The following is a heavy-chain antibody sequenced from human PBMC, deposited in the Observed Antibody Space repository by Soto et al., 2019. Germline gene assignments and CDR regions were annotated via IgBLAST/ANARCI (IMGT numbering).Heavy chain of an antibody. CDR1: GGSISSGDYY. Sequence: QVQLQESGPGLVKPSQTLSLTCTVSGGSISSGDYYWSWIRQPTGKGLEWIGYIYYSGRTYYNPSLKSRVTISVDTSKNQFSLKLSSVTAADTAVYYCARVQVGGGAMVHNYGGQGTLVTVSS. CDR3: ARVQVGGGAMVHNY. J-gene: IGHJ4*02. D-gene: IGHD5-18*01. CDR2: IYYSGRT. V-gene: IGHV4-30-4*01.